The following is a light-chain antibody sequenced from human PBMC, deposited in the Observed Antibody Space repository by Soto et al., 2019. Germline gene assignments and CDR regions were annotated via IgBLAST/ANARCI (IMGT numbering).Light chain of an antibody. V-gene: IGLV1-40*01. CDR3: KLAAGIVSAVYV. Sequence: SSSNIGAGYEVNWYQHLPGAAPKLLIYGNTNRPSGVPDRFSGSKSGTSASLAITGLQSEDEAGHYSKLAAGIVSAVYVF. CDR1: SSNIGAGYE. CDR2: GNT. J-gene: IGLJ6*01.